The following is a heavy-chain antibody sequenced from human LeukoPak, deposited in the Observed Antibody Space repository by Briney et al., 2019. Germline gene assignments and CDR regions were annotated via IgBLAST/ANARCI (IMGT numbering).Heavy chain of an antibody. J-gene: IGHJ5*02. CDR2: INHSGST. V-gene: IGHV4-34*01. D-gene: IGHD5-18*01. CDR1: GGSFSGYY. Sequence: SETLSFTCAGYGGSFSGYYWSWIRQPPGKGLEWIGEINHSGSTNYNPSLKSRVTISVDTSKNQFSLKLSSVTAADTAVYYCASMSGYSYGYNWFDPWGQGTLVTVSS. CDR3: ASMSGYSYGYNWFDP.